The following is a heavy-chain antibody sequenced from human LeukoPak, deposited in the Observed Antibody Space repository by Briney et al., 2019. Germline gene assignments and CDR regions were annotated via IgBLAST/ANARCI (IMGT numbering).Heavy chain of an antibody. CDR1: GGSLSNGGYS. V-gene: IGHV4-30-2*01. CDR3: ARNYYGPEAFYVHN. J-gene: IGHJ4*02. D-gene: IGHD3-10*01. Sequence: SSETLSLTCAVSGGSLSNGGYSWSWIRQPPGKGLEWIGFIYHSGTTHYNPSLKSRLTFSLDKSKNQFSLKLTSMTAADTALYFCARNYYGPEAFYVHNWGQGILVTVSA. CDR2: IYHSGTT.